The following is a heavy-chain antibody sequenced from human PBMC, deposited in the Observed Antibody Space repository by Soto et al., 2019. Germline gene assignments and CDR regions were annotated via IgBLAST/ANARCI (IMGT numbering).Heavy chain of an antibody. CDR1: GGSFSGYY. V-gene: IGHV4-34*01. Sequence: QVQLQQWGAGLLKPSETLSLTCAVYGGSFSGYYWSWLRQPPGTGLEWFGEINHSASTNYNPSLKRLVTISVDTSKNQFSLMLSSVTAADTAVYYCASGGVAGKAGVATTKNWFDPWGQGTLVTVSS. D-gene: IGHD6-19*01. CDR3: ASGGVAGKAGVATTKNWFDP. CDR2: INHSAST. J-gene: IGHJ5*02.